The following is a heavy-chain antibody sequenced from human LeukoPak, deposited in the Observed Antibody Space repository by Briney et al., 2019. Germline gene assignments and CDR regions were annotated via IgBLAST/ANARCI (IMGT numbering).Heavy chain of an antibody. V-gene: IGHV3-23*01. CDR1: GFTFSSYA. CDR3: AKGGLTLDYYDSSGYYYEN. CDR2: ISGSGGSK. J-gene: IGHJ4*02. D-gene: IGHD3-22*01. Sequence: GGSLRLSCAASGFTFSSYAMSWVRQAPGKGLEWVSAISGSGGSKYYADSVKGRFTISRDNSKNTLYLQMNSLRAEDTAVYYCAKGGLTLDYYDSSGYYYENWGQGTLVTVSS.